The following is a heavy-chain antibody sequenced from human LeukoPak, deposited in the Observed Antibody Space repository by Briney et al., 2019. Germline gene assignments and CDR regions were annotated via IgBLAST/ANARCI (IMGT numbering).Heavy chain of an antibody. CDR3: ARDHGGSCYR. V-gene: IGHV1-2*02. CDR2: INPNSGGT. Sequence: ASVKVSCKASGYTFTSYGISWVRQAPGQGLDWMGWINPNSGGTNYAQKFQGRVTMTRDTSISTAYMELSRLRSDDTAVYYCARDHGGSCYRWGQGTLVTVSS. D-gene: IGHD2-15*01. J-gene: IGHJ5*02. CDR1: GYTFTSYG.